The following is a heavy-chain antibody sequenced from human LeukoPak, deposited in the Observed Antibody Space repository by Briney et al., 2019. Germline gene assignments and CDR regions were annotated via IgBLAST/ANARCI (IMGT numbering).Heavy chain of an antibody. J-gene: IGHJ6*02. V-gene: IGHV3-21*01. Sequence: GGSLRLSCAASGFTFSSYSMNWVRQAPGKRLECVSSISSSSSYIYYADSVKGRFTIYRDNAKNSLYLQMNSLRAEDTAVYYCARDSQMYYDSSGYYPPAGMDVWGQGTTVTVSS. D-gene: IGHD3-22*01. CDR2: ISSSSSYI. CDR3: ARDSQMYYDSSGYYPPAGMDV. CDR1: GFTFSSYS.